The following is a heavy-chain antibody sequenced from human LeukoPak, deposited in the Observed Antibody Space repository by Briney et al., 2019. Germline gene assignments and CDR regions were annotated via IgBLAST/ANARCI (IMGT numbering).Heavy chain of an antibody. D-gene: IGHD2-2*01. V-gene: IGHV3-23*01. CDR1: GFTFSSYA. CDR2: ISGSGGST. J-gene: IGHJ4*02. Sequence: GRSLRLSCAASGFTFSSYAMSWVRQAPGKGLEWVSAISGSGGSTYYADSVKGRFTISRDNSKNTLYLQMNSLRAEDTAVYYCAKDLRAYCSSTSCSSFDYWGQGTLVTVSS. CDR3: AKDLRAYCSSTSCSSFDY.